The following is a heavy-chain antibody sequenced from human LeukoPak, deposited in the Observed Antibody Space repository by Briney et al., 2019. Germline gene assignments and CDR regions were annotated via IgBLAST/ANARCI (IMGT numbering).Heavy chain of an antibody. Sequence: SSETLSLTSTVSGGSISSYYWSWIRQPPGKGLEWIGYIYYSGSTNYNPSLKSRVTISVDTSKNQFSLKLSSVTAADTAVYYCAGSIAAAGYLANYWGQGTLVTVSS. CDR2: IYYSGST. J-gene: IGHJ4*02. CDR1: GGSISSYY. D-gene: IGHD6-13*01. V-gene: IGHV4-59*01. CDR3: AGSIAAAGYLANY.